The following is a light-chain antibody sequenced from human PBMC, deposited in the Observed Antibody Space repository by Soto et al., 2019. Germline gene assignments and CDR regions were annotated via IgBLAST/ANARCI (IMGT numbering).Light chain of an antibody. CDR2: EAS. Sequence: DIQLTQSPSFLSASVGDRVTITCRVSQGISNFLAWYQQKPGKAPRLLIYEASTLQSGVPSRFSGSGCGTAFTLTSSDLQPEDFAIFYWQQLNIFPLTFGGGTKVEIK. CDR3: QQLNIFPLT. J-gene: IGKJ4*01. V-gene: IGKV1-9*01. CDR1: QGISNF.